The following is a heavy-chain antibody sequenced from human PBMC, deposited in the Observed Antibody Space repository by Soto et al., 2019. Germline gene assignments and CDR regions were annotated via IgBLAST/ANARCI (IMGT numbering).Heavy chain of an antibody. CDR1: GGTFSSYA. J-gene: IGHJ6*02. V-gene: IGHV1-69*13. D-gene: IGHD6-6*01. CDR3: ARDRGSSPHPYYYYYGMGV. CDR2: IIPIFGTA. Sequence: SVKVSCKASGGTFSSYAISWVRQAPGQGLEWMGGIIPIFGTANYAQKFQGRVTITADESTSTAYMELSSLRSEDTAVYYCARDRGSSPHPYYYYYGMGVWGQGTTVTVSS.